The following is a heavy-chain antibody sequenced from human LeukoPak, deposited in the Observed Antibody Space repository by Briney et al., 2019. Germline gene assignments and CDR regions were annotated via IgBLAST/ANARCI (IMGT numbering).Heavy chain of an antibody. CDR3: ASSGTAMEILDY. CDR2: IFYSGST. D-gene: IGHD5-18*01. Sequence: SETLSLTCTVSGGSIGSFYWSWIRQPPGKGLEWVGYIFYSGSTNYNPSLKSRVTISVDNSNNQFSLKLTSVTAADTAVYYCASSGTAMEILDYWGQGTLVTVSS. J-gene: IGHJ4*02. CDR1: GGSIGSFY. V-gene: IGHV4-59*01.